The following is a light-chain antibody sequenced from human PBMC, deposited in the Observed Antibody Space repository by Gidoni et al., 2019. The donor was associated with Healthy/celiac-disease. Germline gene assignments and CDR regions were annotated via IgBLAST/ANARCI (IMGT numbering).Light chain of an antibody. CDR2: KAS. CDR3: QQYNSYPWT. CDR1: QSISSW. J-gene: IGKJ1*01. Sequence: DIHMTQSPSPLSASVGDRVTITCRASQSISSWLAWYQQKPGKATKLLIYKASSLESGVPSRFSGSGSGTEFTLTISSLQPDDFATYYCQQYNSYPWTFGQGTKVEIK. V-gene: IGKV1-5*03.